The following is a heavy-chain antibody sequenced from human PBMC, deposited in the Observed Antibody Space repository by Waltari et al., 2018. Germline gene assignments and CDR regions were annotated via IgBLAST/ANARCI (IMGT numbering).Heavy chain of an antibody. CDR1: GGSFSGYY. Sequence: QVQLQQWGAGLLKPSETLSLTCAVYGGSFSGYYWSWIRQPPGTGLEWIGEINHSGSTNYNPSLKSRFTISVDTSKNQFSLKLSSVTAADTAVYYCARGDGAAAGTAVDIWGQGTMVTVSS. V-gene: IGHV4-34*01. D-gene: IGHD6-13*01. CDR3: ARGDGAAAGTAVDI. J-gene: IGHJ3*02. CDR2: INHSGST.